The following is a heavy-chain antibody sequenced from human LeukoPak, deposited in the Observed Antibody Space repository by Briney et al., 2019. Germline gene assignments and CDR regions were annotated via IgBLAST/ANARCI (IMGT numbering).Heavy chain of an antibody. J-gene: IGHJ4*02. Sequence: GGSLRLSCAASGFTVSSNYMSWVRQAPGKGLEWVSVIYSGGSTYYADSVKGRFTISRDNSKNTLYLQMNSLRAEDTAVYYCASTRDYYDSSGYSYWGQGTLVTVSS. D-gene: IGHD3-22*01. CDR3: ASTRDYYDSSGYSY. V-gene: IGHV3-66*01. CDR1: GFTVSSNY. CDR2: IYSGGST.